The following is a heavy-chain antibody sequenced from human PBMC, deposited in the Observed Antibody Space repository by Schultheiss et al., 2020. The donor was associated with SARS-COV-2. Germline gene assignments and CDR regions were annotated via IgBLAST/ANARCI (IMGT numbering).Heavy chain of an antibody. CDR1: GFTFSSYG. D-gene: IGHD6-19*01. V-gene: IGHV3-30*18. CDR3: AKDSIAGAYYYGMDV. CDR2: ISYDGSNK. Sequence: GGSLRLSCAVSGFTFSSYGMHWVRQAPGKGLEWVAVISYDGSNKYYADSVKGRFTISRDNAKNSLYLQMNSLRAEDTALYYCAKDSIAGAYYYGMDVWGQGTTVTVSS. J-gene: IGHJ6*02.